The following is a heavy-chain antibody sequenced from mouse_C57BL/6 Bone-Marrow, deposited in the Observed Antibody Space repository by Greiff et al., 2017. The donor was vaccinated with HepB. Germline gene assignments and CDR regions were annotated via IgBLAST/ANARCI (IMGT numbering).Heavy chain of an antibody. D-gene: IGHD2-1*01. V-gene: IGHV1-50*01. Sequence: QVQLKESGAELVKPGASVKLSCKASGYTFTSYWMQWVKQRPGQGLEWIGEIDPSDSYTNYNQKFKGKATLTVDTSSSTAYMQLSSLTSEDYAVYYCARLLWYTPFDYWGQGTTLTVSS. CDR3: ARLLWYTPFDY. CDR1: GYTFTSYW. CDR2: IDPSDSYT. J-gene: IGHJ2*01.